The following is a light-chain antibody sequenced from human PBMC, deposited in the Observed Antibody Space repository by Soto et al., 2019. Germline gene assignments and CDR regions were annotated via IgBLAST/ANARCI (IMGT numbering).Light chain of an antibody. CDR1: QSVSSY. CDR2: DAS. CDR3: QQRSNWPLT. Sequence: EIVLTQSPATLSLSPGERATLSCRASQSVSSYFAWYQQKPGQAPRLLIYDASNRATGIPDRFSGGGSGTDFTLTISSLEPEDFAVYYCQQRSNWPLTFGGGTRVEIK. V-gene: IGKV3-11*01. J-gene: IGKJ4*01.